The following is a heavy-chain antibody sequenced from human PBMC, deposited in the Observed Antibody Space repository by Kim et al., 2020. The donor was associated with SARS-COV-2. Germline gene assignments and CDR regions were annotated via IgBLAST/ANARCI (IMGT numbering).Heavy chain of an antibody. CDR3: ARRGYGGNSRWFDP. Sequence: SPAFPGQVTISADKSISTAYLQWSSLKASDTAMYYCARRGYGGNSRWFDPWGQGTLVTVSS. D-gene: IGHD4-17*01. V-gene: IGHV5-51*01. J-gene: IGHJ5*02.